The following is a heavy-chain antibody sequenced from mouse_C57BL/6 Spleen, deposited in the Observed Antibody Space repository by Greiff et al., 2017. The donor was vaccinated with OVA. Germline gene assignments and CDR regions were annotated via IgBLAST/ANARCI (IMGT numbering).Heavy chain of an antibody. D-gene: IGHD2-4*01. J-gene: IGHJ2*01. CDR3: ARKDYDCYFDY. CDR2: ICYDGSN. CDR1: GYSITSGYY. Sequence: EVQLQQSGPGLVKPSQSLSLTCSVTGYSITSGYYWNCLRQFPGNKLEWVGYICYDGSNNYNPSLNNRFSITRDTSKNQFFLKLNSVTTEDTATYYCARKDYDCYFDYWGQGTTLTVSS. V-gene: IGHV3-6*01.